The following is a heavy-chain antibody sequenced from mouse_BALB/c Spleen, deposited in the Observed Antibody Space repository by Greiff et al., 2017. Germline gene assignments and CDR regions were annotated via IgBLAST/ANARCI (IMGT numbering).Heavy chain of an antibody. CDR1: GFNFNDSD. D-gene: IGHD2-1*01. CDR2: IDPANGNT. V-gene: IGHV14-3*02. Sequence: EVQLQQSGADFVKPGASLKLSCTASGFNFNDSDMHWVKQRPEQGLELIGRIDPANGNTKYDAKFQGKATITADTSSNTAYLQLSSLTSEDTAVYYCALYYGNYWYFDVWGAGTTVTVSA. J-gene: IGHJ1*01. CDR3: ALYYGNYWYFDV.